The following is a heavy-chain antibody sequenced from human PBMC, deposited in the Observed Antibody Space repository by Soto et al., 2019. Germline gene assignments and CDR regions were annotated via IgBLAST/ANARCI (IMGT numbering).Heavy chain of an antibody. V-gene: IGHV4-59*01. CDR1: GGSISSYY. Sequence: SETLSLTCTVSGGSISSYYWSWIRQPPGKGLEWIGYIYYSGSTNYNPSLKSRVTISVDTSKNQFSLKLSSVTAADTAVYYCAGNSNSRPDFYYYYYYMDVWGKGTTVTVSS. CDR2: IYYSGST. D-gene: IGHD4-4*01. J-gene: IGHJ6*03. CDR3: AGNSNSRPDFYYYYYYMDV.